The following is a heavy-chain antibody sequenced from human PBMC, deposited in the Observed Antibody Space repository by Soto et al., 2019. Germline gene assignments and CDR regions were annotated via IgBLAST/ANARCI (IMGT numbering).Heavy chain of an antibody. CDR1: GFTFTNYI. CDR3: VRGGSSRSY. D-gene: IGHD3-16*02. CDR2: LSSGSRYV. J-gene: IGHJ4*02. V-gene: IGHV3-21*01. Sequence: GGSLRLSCTASGFTFTNYIMTWVRQAPGKGLEWVSSLSSGSRYVYYVDSVKGRFTISRDDAKNSVYLQMNGLRAEDAAVYYCVRGGSSRSYWGQGSRVTVSS.